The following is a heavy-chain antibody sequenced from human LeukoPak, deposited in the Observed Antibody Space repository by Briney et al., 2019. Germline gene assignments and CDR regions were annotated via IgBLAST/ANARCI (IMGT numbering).Heavy chain of an antibody. D-gene: IGHD3-22*01. V-gene: IGHV3-21*01. CDR3: AIFDSSGGHYFDY. J-gene: IGHJ4*02. CDR1: GFTFSSYS. Sequence: GGSLRLSCAASGFTFSSYSMSWVRQAPGKGLEWVSSISSRSGYIYYGDSVKGRFTISRDNAKNSLYLQMNTLRAEDTAVDYFAIFDSSGGHYFDYGGQGPLFTVS. CDR2: ISSRSGYI.